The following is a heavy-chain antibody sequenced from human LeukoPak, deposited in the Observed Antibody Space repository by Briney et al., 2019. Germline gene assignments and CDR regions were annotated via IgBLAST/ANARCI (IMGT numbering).Heavy chain of an antibody. J-gene: IGHJ6*02. Sequence: GASVKVSCKASGYTFTGYYMRWVRQAPGQGLEWMGWINPNSGGTNYAQKFQGRVTMTRDTSISTAYMELSRLRSDDTAVYYCARGKSSSWYGDYYYGMDVWGQGTTVTVSS. CDR3: ARGKSSSWYGDYYYGMDV. CDR1: GYTFTGYY. D-gene: IGHD6-13*01. CDR2: INPNSGGT. V-gene: IGHV1-2*02.